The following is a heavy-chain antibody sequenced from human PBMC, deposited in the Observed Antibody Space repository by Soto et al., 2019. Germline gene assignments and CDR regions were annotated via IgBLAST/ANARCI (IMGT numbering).Heavy chain of an antibody. CDR3: ARVDILTVYGCMDV. V-gene: IGHV4-4*07. J-gene: IGHJ6*02. CDR2: IDTSGNT. CDR1: GGSISTYY. Sequence: PSETLSLTCTVSGGSISTYYWSWIRQPAGKGLEWIGRIDTSGNTNYNPSLKSRVTMSVDTSKKQFSLKLTSVTAADTAVYYCARVDILTVYGCMDVWGQGTTVTVSS. D-gene: IGHD3-9*01.